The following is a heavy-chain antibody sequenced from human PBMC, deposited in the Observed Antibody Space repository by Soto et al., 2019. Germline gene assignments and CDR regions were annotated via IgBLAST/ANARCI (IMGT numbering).Heavy chain of an antibody. CDR2: MNANSGDT. Sequence: QAHMEQSGAEVKRPGASVKVSCKASGYTFSDFDINWLRQASGQGPEWMGWMNANSGDTCFAQRFQGKFNMSWDTSLSTAYREVGSLTSNDTTMYYWSRGNPFNFAGFDVWGQGTTVAVS. CDR3: SRGNPFNFAGFDV. CDR1: GYTFSDFD. J-gene: IGHJ6*02. D-gene: IGHD6-25*01. V-gene: IGHV1-8*01.